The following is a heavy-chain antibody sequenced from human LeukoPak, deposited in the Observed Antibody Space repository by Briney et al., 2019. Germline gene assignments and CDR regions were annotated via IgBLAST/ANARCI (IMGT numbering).Heavy chain of an antibody. CDR1: GFTFSSYA. D-gene: IGHD6-13*01. CDR2: ISGSGGDR. CDR3: ARDLMGIAYRGAFYY. V-gene: IGHV3-23*01. Sequence: GGSLRLSCAGSGFTFSSYAMSWVRQAPGKGLEWVSAISGSGGDRYYADSVKGRFTISRDNAKNSLYLQMNSLRAEDTAVYYCARDLMGIAYRGAFYYWGQGTLVTVSS. J-gene: IGHJ4*02.